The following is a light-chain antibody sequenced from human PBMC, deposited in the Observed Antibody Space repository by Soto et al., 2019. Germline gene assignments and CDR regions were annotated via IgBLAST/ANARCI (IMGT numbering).Light chain of an antibody. J-gene: IGLJ1*01. CDR2: EVS. V-gene: IGLV2-14*01. CDR3: NSYTTSNALDV. Sequence: QSALTQPASVSASPGQSITISCSGTSSDVGASNYVSWYQQHPGKAPKLMIYEVSNRPSGVSYRFSGSKSGNTASLTLSGLQAEAEADYYCNSYTTSNALDVFGTGTKVTVL. CDR1: SSDVGASNY.